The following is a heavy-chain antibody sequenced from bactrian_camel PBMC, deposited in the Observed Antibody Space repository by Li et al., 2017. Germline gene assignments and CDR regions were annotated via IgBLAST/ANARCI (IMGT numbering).Heavy chain of an antibody. Sequence: HVQLVESGGGSVQAGGSLRLTCVASQRANCTGWFRQGPGKEREGVAAIDSGGTTSVSDSVRGRFTISKDHANNVLYLQMNNLKPEDTAMYYCATTQGGELCSSDNWKYIFDVFGQGTQVTVS. V-gene: IGHV3S53*01. CDR2: IDSGGTT. CDR1: QRANC. D-gene: IGHD8*01. J-gene: IGHJ4*01.